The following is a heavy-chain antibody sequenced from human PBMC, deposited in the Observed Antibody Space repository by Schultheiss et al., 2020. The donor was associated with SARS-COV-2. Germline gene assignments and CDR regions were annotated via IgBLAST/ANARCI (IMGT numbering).Heavy chain of an antibody. Sequence: SQTLSLTCTVSGGSVRSGSYYWSWIRQPPGKGLEWIGYIYNSGSSNNNPSLKSRVTLSLDTSKKQFSLKLSSVTAADTAVYYCARDFGIAAAGTDYYYGMDVWGQGTTVTVSS. J-gene: IGHJ6*02. CDR3: ARDFGIAAAGTDYYYGMDV. V-gene: IGHV4-61*01. CDR1: GGSVRSGSYY. CDR2: IYNSGSS. D-gene: IGHD6-13*01.